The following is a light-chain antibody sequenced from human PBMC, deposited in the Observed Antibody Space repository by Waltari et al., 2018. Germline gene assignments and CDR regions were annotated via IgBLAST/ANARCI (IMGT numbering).Light chain of an antibody. CDR1: ALSKQY. J-gene: IGLJ3*02. V-gene: IGLV3-25*03. Sequence: SYELTQPPSMSVSPGQTARIPCPGAALSKQYGYWYQQKPGQAPVLMIYKDTERPSGIPERVSGSSSGTTLTLTISGAQAEDEADYYCQSSDSSGTYVVFGGGTKLTV. CDR3: QSSDSSGTYVV. CDR2: KDT.